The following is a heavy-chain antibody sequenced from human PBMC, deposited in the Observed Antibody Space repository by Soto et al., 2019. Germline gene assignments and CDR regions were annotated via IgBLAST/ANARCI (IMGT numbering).Heavy chain of an antibody. CDR3: ASTKYDSSAYYYWYLGL. Sequence: QVQLVQSGAEAKKPGSSVKVSCKTSGGTFSSYAISWVRQAPGQGLEWMGGIVPLFRTTNCAQKFQGRVTITADTSTYTVYMELSGLRSGDTAVYYCASTKYDSSAYYYWYLGLWGRDTLVTVSS. D-gene: IGHD3-22*01. J-gene: IGHJ2*01. V-gene: IGHV1-69*06. CDR2: IVPLFRTT. CDR1: GGTFSSYA.